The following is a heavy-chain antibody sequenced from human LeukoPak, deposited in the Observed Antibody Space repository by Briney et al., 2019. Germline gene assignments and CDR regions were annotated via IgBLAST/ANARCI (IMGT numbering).Heavy chain of an antibody. V-gene: IGHV4-59*08. CDR3: ARRQDDSSGYYLRYYYMDV. CDR2: IYYSGST. Sequence: PSETLSLTCTVSGGSISSYYWSWLRQPPGKGLEWIGYIYYSGSTNYNPSLKSRVTISVDTSKNQFSLKLSSVTAADTAVYYCARRQDDSSGYYLRYYYMDVWGKGTTVTVSS. J-gene: IGHJ6*03. CDR1: GGSISSYY. D-gene: IGHD3-22*01.